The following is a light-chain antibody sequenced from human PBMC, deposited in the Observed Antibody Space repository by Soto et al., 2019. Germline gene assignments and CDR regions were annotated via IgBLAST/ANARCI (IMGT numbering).Light chain of an antibody. CDR1: QSIGDT. CDR2: DTS. CDR3: QHYVNWPLT. V-gene: IGKV3-15*01. Sequence: EIVMTQSPATLSVAPGYRATLSCRASQSIGDTLAWYQQKPGQTPRLLIYDTSIRATGVPARFSGSRSGAEFTLTISSLQSEDFAVYYCQHYVNWPLTFGGGTTGDIK. J-gene: IGKJ4*01.